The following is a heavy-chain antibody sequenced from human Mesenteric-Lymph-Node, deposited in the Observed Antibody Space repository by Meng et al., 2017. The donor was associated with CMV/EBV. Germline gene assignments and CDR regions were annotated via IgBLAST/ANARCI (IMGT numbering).Heavy chain of an antibody. Sequence: CAVYGGSFSGYYWSWLRQPPGKGLEWIGEINHSGSTNYNPSLKSRVTISVDTSKNQFSLKLSSVTAADTAVYYCARILFRWNDFGDYWGQGTLVTVSS. V-gene: IGHV4-34*01. CDR3: ARILFRWNDFGDY. CDR1: GGSFSGYY. J-gene: IGHJ4*02. CDR2: INHSGST. D-gene: IGHD1-1*01.